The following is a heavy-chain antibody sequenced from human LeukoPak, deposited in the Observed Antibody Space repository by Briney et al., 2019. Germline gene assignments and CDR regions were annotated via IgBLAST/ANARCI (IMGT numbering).Heavy chain of an antibody. CDR2: ISAYNGYT. J-gene: IGHJ4*02. CDR3: ARVGTGTRSFDS. CDR1: GYTFTTHD. Sequence: ASVKVSCKTSGYTFTTHDINWVRQAPGQGLEWMGRISAYNGYTNYGRRFQGRVTMTTDTSTNTAYMELRSLRSDDTAVYYCARVGTGTRSFDSWGQGTLVTASS. V-gene: IGHV1-18*01. D-gene: IGHD1/OR15-1a*01.